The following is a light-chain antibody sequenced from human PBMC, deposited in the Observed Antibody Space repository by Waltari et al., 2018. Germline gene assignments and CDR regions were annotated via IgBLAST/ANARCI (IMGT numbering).Light chain of an antibody. V-gene: IGLV2-23*02. CDR3: CSYAGSRTWV. CDR2: AVS. J-gene: IGLJ3*02. CDR1: SSDIGTFNL. Sequence: QSALTQPASVSGSPGQSIPISCIGTSSDIGTFNLVSWYLQYPGTAPKLLICAVSQRPSGVSNRFSGSKSGNTASLTISGLQAEDEAIYYCCSYAGSRTWVFGGGAKLTVL.